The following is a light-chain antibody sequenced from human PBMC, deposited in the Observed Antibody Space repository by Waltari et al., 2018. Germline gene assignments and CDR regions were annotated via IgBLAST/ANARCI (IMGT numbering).Light chain of an antibody. V-gene: IGLV2-14*01. Sequence: QSALTQPASVSGSPGQSITISCTGTSSEVGGYDFVSWYQHHPGNAPKLMIYEVSHRPSGVSNRFSGSRSGNTASLTISGLQAEDEANYYCSSYRSSSTLGVFGGGTKLTVL. CDR1: SSEVGGYDF. CDR3: SSYRSSSTLGV. CDR2: EVS. J-gene: IGLJ3*02.